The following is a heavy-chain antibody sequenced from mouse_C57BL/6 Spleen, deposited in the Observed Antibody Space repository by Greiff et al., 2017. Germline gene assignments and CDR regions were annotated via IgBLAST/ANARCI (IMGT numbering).Heavy chain of an antibody. V-gene: IGHV10-1*01. CDR1: GFSFNTYA. D-gene: IGHD3-3*01. CDR3: VRTDLGYFDY. J-gene: IGHJ2*01. Sequence: EVQRVESGGGLVQPKGSLKLSCAASGFSFNTYAMNWVRQAPGKGLEWVARIRSKSNNYATYYADSVKDRFTISRDDSESMLYLQMNNLKTEDTAMYYCVRTDLGYFDYWGQGTTLTVSS. CDR2: IRSKSNNYAT.